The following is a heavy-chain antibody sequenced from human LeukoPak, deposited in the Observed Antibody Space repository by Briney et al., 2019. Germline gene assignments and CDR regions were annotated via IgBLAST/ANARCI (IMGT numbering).Heavy chain of an antibody. CDR2: IYYSGST. J-gene: IGHJ4*02. CDR1: GGSISSYY. CDR3: AREYDYVWGSYYFDY. D-gene: IGHD3-16*01. Sequence: SETLSLTCTVSGGSISSYYWSWIRQPPGKGLEWIGYIYYSGSTNYNPSLKSRVTISVDTSKNQFPLKLSSVTAADTAVYYCAREYDYVWGSYYFDYWGQGTLVTVSS. V-gene: IGHV4-59*12.